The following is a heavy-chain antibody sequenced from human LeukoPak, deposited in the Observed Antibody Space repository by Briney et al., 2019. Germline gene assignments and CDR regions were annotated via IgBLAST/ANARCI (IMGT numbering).Heavy chain of an antibody. Sequence: ASVKVSCKASGYTFTSYDINWVRQATGQGLEWMGWMNPNSGNTGYAQKFQGRVTMTRNTSISTAYMELSSLRSEDTAVYYCARGTWIQLAYGMDVWGQGTMVTVSS. V-gene: IGHV1-8*01. J-gene: IGHJ6*02. D-gene: IGHD5-18*01. CDR1: GYTFTSYD. CDR3: ARGTWIQLAYGMDV. CDR2: MNPNSGNT.